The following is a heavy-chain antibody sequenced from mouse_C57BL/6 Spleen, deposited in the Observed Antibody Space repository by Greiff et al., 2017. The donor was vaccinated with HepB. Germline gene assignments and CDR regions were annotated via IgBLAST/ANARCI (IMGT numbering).Heavy chain of an antibody. Sequence: VKLQQPGAELVMPGASVKLSCKASGYTFTSYWMHWVKQRPGQGLEWIGEIDPSDSYTNYNQKFKGKSTLTVDKSSSTAYMQLSSLTSEDSAVYYCARSYGSSVDYWGQGTTLTVSS. J-gene: IGHJ2*01. CDR3: ARSYGSSVDY. V-gene: IGHV1-69*01. CDR2: IDPSDSYT. D-gene: IGHD1-1*01. CDR1: GYTFTSYW.